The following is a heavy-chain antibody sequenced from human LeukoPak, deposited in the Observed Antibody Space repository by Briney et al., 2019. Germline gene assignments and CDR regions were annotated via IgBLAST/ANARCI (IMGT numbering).Heavy chain of an antibody. D-gene: IGHD2-21*01. J-gene: IGHJ4*02. V-gene: IGHV4-59*01. CDR3: ARAGDVVPPNY. CDR2: IYYSGST. CDR1: GGSISSYY. Sequence: SETLSLTCTVSGGSISSYYWSWIRQPPGKGLEWIGYIYYSGSTNYNPSLKSRVTISVDTSKNQFSLKLSSVTAADTAVYYCARAGDVVPPNYWGQGTLVTVSS.